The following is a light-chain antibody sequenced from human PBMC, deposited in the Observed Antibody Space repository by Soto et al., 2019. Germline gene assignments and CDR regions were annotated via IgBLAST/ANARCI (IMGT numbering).Light chain of an antibody. CDR1: QTISSW. Sequence: DIQMTQSPSTLSGSVGDRVTITCRASQTISSWLAWYQQKPGKAPNLLIYKASTLKSGVPSRFSGSGSGTEFTLTISCLQPEDFATYYCQQYYSYPRTFGQGTKVDIK. J-gene: IGKJ1*01. CDR2: KAS. CDR3: QQYYSYPRT. V-gene: IGKV1-5*03.